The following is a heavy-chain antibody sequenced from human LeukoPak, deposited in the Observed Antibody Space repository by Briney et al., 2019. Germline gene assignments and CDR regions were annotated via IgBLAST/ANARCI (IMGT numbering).Heavy chain of an antibody. CDR3: ARKENVYYYFDY. CDR2: IYHSGTT. V-gene: IGHV4-28*01. CDR1: GYSITSSSW. J-gene: IGHJ4*02. D-gene: IGHD3-10*01. Sequence: SETLSLTCAVSGYSITSSSWWGWIRQPPGKGLEWIGYIYHSGTTYYNPSLQSRVTMSVDTSKNQFSLKLSSVTAVDTAVYYCARKENVYYYFDYWGQGTLVTVSS.